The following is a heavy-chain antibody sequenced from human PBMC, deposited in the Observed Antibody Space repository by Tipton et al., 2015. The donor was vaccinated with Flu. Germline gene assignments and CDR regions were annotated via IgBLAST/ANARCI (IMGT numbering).Heavy chain of an antibody. V-gene: IGHV4-39*07. J-gene: IGHJ4*02. CDR1: GGSISSSSYY. Sequence: TLSLTCTVSGGSISSSSYYWGWIRQPPGKGLEWIGSIYYSGSTYYNPSLKSRVTISVDTSKNQFSLKLSSVTAADTAVYYCARARSMWELLFMDYWGQGTLVTVSS. CDR2: IYYSGST. CDR3: ARARSMWELLFMDY. D-gene: IGHD1-26*01.